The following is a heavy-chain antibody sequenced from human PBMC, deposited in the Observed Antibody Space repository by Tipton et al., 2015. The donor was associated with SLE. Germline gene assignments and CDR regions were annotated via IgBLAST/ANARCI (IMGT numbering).Heavy chain of an antibody. J-gene: IGHJ6*03. V-gene: IGHV4-61*02. CDR3: ARDYYYMDV. CDR2: IYTSGST. Sequence: TLSLTCTVSGGSISSGSYYWSWIRQPAGKGLEWIGRIYTSGSTNYNPSLKSRVTISVDTSKKQFSLKLGSVTAADTAVYYCARDYYYMDVWGKGTTVTVSS. CDR1: GGSISSGSYY.